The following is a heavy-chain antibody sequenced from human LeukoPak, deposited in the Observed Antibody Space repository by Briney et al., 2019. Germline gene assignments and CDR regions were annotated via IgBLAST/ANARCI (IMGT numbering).Heavy chain of an antibody. CDR1: GGSFSGYY. J-gene: IGHJ4*02. CDR2: INHSGST. V-gene: IGHV4-34*01. Sequence: SETLSLTCAVYGGSFSGYYWSWIRQPPGKGLEWIGEINHSGSTNYNPSLKSRVTISVDTSKNQFSLKLSSVTAADTAVYYCARDLEYSSSSYYFDYWGQGTLVTVSS. CDR3: ARDLEYSSSSYYFDY. D-gene: IGHD6-6*01.